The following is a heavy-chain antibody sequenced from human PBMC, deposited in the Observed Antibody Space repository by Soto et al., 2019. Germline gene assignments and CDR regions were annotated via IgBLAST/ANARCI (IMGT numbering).Heavy chain of an antibody. CDR3: AKSPRQYGSGSPLDY. CDR2: ISYDGSNK. J-gene: IGHJ4*02. D-gene: IGHD3-10*01. Sequence: PWGSLRLSCAASGFTFSSYGIHWVRQAPGKGLEWVAVISYDGSNKYYADSVKGRFTISRDNSKNTLYLQMNSLRAEDTAVYYCAKSPRQYGSGSPLDYWGQGTLVTVYS. V-gene: IGHV3-30*18. CDR1: GFTFSSYG.